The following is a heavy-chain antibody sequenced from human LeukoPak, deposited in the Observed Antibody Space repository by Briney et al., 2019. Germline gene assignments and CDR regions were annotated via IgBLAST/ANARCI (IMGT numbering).Heavy chain of an antibody. CDR2: IRYDGSDK. CDR1: GFIFSNYG. D-gene: IGHD6-13*01. J-gene: IGHJ4*02. V-gene: IGHV3-30*02. CDR3: ARYNNRWSGFDY. Sequence: GGSLRLSCAASGFIFSNYGMHWVRQAPGKGLEWVAFIRYDGSDKYYADSVKGRFTISRDNAKNSLYLQMNSLRAEDTAVYYCARYNNRWSGFDYWGQGTLVTVSS.